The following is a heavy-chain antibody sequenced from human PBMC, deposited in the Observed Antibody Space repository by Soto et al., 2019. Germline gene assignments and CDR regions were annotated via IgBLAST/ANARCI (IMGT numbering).Heavy chain of an antibody. D-gene: IGHD2-15*01. Sequence: EGQMVESGGGLVQPGRSLSLSCTGSGFTFRDHGLSWVRQASGKGLEWLGFIRSNRFGATSEIDASVKGRFYISRDDSNTSAYLQMNSLLSVDTAVYYCARGPRQCIGAACYSIDYWGPVTLVTVSS. CDR2: IRSNRFGATS. CDR1: GFTFRDHG. V-gene: IGHV3-49*04. J-gene: IGHJ4*02. CDR3: ARGPRQCIGAACYSIDY.